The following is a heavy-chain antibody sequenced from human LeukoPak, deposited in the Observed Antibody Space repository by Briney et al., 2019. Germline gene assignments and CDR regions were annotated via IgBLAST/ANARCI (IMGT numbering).Heavy chain of an antibody. CDR3: ARGDPPNPTVIETSADY. J-gene: IGHJ4*02. V-gene: IGHV1-18*01. CDR1: GYIFTNSG. D-gene: IGHD4-17*01. Sequence: ASVKVSCKASGYIFTNSGISWVRQAPGQGLEWLGWISAYNGNTNYAQKFQGRLTVTTDTSTTTAYMELRSLRSDDTAVYYCARGDPPNPTVIETSADYWGQGTLVTVSS. CDR2: ISAYNGNT.